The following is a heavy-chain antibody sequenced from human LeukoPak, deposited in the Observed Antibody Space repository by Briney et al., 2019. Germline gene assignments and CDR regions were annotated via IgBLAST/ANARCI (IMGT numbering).Heavy chain of an antibody. V-gene: IGHV4-39*01. CDR3: ARLERRGDYGLDY. J-gene: IGHJ4*02. Sequence: SETLSLTCTVSGGSINSGTYYWGWIRQSPGKGLEWIGSIDYSGNTFYNPSLKSRVTMSVDTSKNQFSLKVNSVTAADTAVYYCARLERRGDYGLDYWGQGTLVTVSS. CDR1: GGSINSGTYY. D-gene: IGHD4-17*01. CDR2: IDYSGNT.